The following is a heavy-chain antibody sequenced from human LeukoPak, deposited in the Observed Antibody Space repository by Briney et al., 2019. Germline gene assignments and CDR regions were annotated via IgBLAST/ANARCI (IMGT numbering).Heavy chain of an antibody. CDR3: ARDNYYGSGSYYSRSDY. Sequence: PGGSLRLSCAASGFTVSSNYMSWVRQAPGQGPEWVSVIYSGGSTYYADSVKGRFTISRDNSKNTLYLQMNSLRAEDTAVYYCARDNYYGSGSYYSRSDYWGQGTLVTVSS. CDR2: IYSGGST. D-gene: IGHD3-10*01. V-gene: IGHV3-66*01. J-gene: IGHJ4*02. CDR1: GFTVSSNY.